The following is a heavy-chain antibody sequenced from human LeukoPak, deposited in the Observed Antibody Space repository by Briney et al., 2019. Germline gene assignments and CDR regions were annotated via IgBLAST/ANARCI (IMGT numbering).Heavy chain of an antibody. CDR1: GFTFSNYA. J-gene: IGHJ3*02. V-gene: IGHV3-23*01. D-gene: IGHD3-3*01. Sequence: GGSLRLSCAASGFTFSNYALTWVRQAPGKGLEWVSAISGSGGSTYYADSVKGRFTISRDNSKNTLYLQMNSLRAEDTAVYYCAKFPVVIIPVGAFDIWGQGTMVTVSS. CDR3: AKFPVVIIPVGAFDI. CDR2: ISGSGGST.